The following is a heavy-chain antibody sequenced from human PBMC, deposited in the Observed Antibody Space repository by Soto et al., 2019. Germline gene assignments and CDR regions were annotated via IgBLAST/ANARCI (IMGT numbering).Heavy chain of an antibody. CDR3: TSSASPQLMYYYYGMDV. D-gene: IGHD1-1*01. Sequence: GGSLRLSCTASGFTFGDYAMSWFRQAPGKGLEWVGFIRSKAYGGTTEYAASVKGRFTISRDDSKSIAYLQMNSLKTEDTAVYYCTSSASPQLMYYYYGMDVWGQGTTVTVSS. CDR2: IRSKAYGGTT. CDR1: GFTFGDYA. V-gene: IGHV3-49*03. J-gene: IGHJ6*02.